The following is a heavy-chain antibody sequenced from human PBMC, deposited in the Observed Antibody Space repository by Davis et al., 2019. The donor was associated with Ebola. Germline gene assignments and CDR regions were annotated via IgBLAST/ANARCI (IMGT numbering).Heavy chain of an antibody. D-gene: IGHD6-19*01. CDR1: GFTFSSSG. CDR2: IWFDGNTK. Sequence: GESLKISCTASGFTFSSSGMDWVRQAPGKGLEWAANIWFDGNTKYYADSVKGRFSISRDNSKNTLYLQMNSLRAEDTAVYYCANSVAAIYYYYGMDVWGQGTTVTVSS. CDR3: ANSVAAIYYYYGMDV. J-gene: IGHJ6*02. V-gene: IGHV3-30*02.